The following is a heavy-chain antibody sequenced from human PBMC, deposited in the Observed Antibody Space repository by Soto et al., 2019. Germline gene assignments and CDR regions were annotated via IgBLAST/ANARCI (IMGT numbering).Heavy chain of an antibody. D-gene: IGHD2-15*01. CDR2: ISSSGSTI. V-gene: IGHV3-11*01. J-gene: IGHJ5*02. CDR3: AREGVVVVAATRVWFDP. Sequence: GGSLRLSCAASGFTFSDYYMSWIRQAPGKGLEWVSYISSSGSTIYYADSVKGRFTISRDNAKNSLYLQMNSLRAEDTAVYYCAREGVVVVAATRVWFDPWGQGTLVTVSS. CDR1: GFTFSDYY.